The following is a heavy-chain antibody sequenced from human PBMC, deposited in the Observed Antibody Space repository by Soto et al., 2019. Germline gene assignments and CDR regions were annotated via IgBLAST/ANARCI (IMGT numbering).Heavy chain of an antibody. CDR1: GGSISSSNYY. CDR2: ISYSGST. J-gene: IGHJ5*02. D-gene: IGHD6-19*01. CDR3: ARRRYSIGWSTNWFDP. V-gene: IGHV4-39*01. Sequence: QLQLQESGPGLVKPSETLSLTCTVSGGSISSSNYYWGWIRQPPGKGLEWLGSISYSGSTYYNPSLTSRATMSADTTKNPFSPELDSVTAADTAVYYCARRRYSIGWSTNWFDPWGQGTLVTVSS.